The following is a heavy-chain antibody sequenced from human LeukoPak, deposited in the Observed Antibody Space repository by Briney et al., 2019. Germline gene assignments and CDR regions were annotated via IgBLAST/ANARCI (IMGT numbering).Heavy chain of an antibody. CDR1: GSTFADYA. J-gene: IGHJ4*02. CDR2: ISGGGGST. Sequence: PGGSLRLSCAASGSTFADYAMHWVRQAPGKGLEWVSLISGGGGSTYYADSVKGRFTISSDNSKNSLYLQMNSLRTEDTALYYCAKGQTSITATNLHDYWGQGTLVTVSS. D-gene: IGHD1-7*01. CDR3: AKGQTSITATNLHDY. V-gene: IGHV3-43*02.